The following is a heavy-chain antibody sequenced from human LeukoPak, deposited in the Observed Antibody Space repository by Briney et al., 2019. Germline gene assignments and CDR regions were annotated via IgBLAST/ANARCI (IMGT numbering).Heavy chain of an antibody. D-gene: IGHD1-20*01. CDR2: IYHIGST. CDR3: ARAGWIITSGIDY. J-gene: IGHJ4*02. V-gene: IGHV4-38-2*01. CDR1: GYSISRGYY. Sequence: SETLSLTCGVSGYSISRGYYWAWIRQPPGKGLEWIGTIYHIGSTYYNPSLESRVTISVDTSKNEFSLNLNSVTAADTAVYFCARAGWIITSGIDYWGQGALVTVSS.